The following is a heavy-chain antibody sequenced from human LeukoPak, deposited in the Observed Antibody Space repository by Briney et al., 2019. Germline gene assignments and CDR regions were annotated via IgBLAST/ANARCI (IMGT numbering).Heavy chain of an antibody. J-gene: IGHJ4*02. Sequence: GGSLRLSCAASGFTSSNAWMSWVRQAPGKGLEWVGRIKSKTDGGTTDYAAPVKGRFTISRDDSKNTLYLQMNSLKTEDTAVYYCTTIDCSSTSCYEVDDYWGQGTLDTVSS. D-gene: IGHD2-2*01. CDR3: TTIDCSSTSCYEVDDY. V-gene: IGHV3-15*01. CDR2: IKSKTDGGTT. CDR1: GFTSSNAW.